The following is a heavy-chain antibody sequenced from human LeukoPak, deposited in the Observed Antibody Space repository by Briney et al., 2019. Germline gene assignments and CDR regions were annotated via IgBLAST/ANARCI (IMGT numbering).Heavy chain of an antibody. J-gene: IGHJ4*02. CDR1: GYTFTGYY. V-gene: IGHV1-2*02. CDR2: MNPNSGNT. CDR3: ATSRGYCSSTSCRDDYYFDY. Sequence: GASVKVSCKASGYTFTGYYMHWVRQATGQGLEWMGWMNPNSGNTGYAQKFQGRVTMTRDTSISTAYMELSRLRSDDTAMYYCATSRGYCSSTSCRDDYYFDYWGQGTLVTVSS. D-gene: IGHD2-2*01.